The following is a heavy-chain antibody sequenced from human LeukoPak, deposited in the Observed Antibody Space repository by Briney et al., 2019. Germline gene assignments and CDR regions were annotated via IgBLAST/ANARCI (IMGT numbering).Heavy chain of an antibody. CDR2: ISSTSSYI. D-gene: IGHD6-19*01. V-gene: IGHV3-21*01. CDR3: ARVGYSSGWYFDY. Sequence: GGSLRLSCVVSGFTFSSYWMSWVRQAPGKGLEWVSSISSTSSYIYYADSVKGRFTISRDNAQKSLYLQMNSLRAEDTAVYYCARVGYSSGWYFDYWGQGTLVTVSS. J-gene: IGHJ4*02. CDR1: GFTFSSYW.